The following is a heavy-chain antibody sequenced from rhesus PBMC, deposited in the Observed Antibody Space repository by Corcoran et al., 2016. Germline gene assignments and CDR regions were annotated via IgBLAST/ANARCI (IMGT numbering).Heavy chain of an antibody. CDR2: IYGSGGGT. J-gene: IGHJ4*01. Sequence: QVQLQESGPGLVKPSETLSLTCAVSGGSISDDYYWSWIRQPPGKGLEWIGYIYGSGGGTNYNPSLKNRVTNSMDTSKNQFSLKLGSVTAADTAVYYCARDPTYNWNSLLLWYWGQGVLVTVSS. V-gene: IGHV4-106*01. CDR3: ARDPTYNWNSLLLWY. CDR1: GGSISDDYY. D-gene: IGHD1-26*01.